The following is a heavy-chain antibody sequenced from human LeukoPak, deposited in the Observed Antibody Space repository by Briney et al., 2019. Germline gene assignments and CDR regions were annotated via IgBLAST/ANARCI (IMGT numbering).Heavy chain of an antibody. Sequence: ASVKVSCKASGYTFTSYYMHWVRQAPGQGLEWMGIINPSGGSTSYAQKFQGRVTMTRDTSTSTVYMELSSLRSEDTAVYYCARDLAGDYYDFWSGYRLNYWGQGTLVTASS. V-gene: IGHV1-46*01. D-gene: IGHD3-3*01. J-gene: IGHJ4*02. CDR2: INPSGGST. CDR3: ARDLAGDYYDFWSGYRLNY. CDR1: GYTFTSYY.